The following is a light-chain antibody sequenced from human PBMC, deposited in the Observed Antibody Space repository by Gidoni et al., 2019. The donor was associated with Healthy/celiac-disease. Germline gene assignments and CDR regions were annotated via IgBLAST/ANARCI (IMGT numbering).Light chain of an antibody. CDR2: GAP. CDR1: QSVSSN. V-gene: IGKV3-15*01. J-gene: IGKJ4*01. Sequence: IVLTQPPATLSVTPGESATLPSRASQSVSSNIAWYQQKPGHAPRLLLYGAPTRAAGIPARIRGSGSGSEITLTISSLQSEDFAVYYYQQYNNWQTLTCGGGTKVEIK. CDR3: QQYNNWQTLT.